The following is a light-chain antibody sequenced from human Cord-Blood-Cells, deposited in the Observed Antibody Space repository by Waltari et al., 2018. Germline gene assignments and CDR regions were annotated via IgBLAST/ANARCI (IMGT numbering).Light chain of an antibody. CDR2: GAS. Sequence: EIVMTQSPATLSVSPGERATLSCRASQSVSSNLAWYQQKPGQVPRLLIYGASTRATGSPPGLRGSGSGTKFTLTTISLQSEDFAVYYCQQYNNWPPYSFGQGTKLEIK. V-gene: IGKV3-15*01. CDR3: QQYNNWPPYS. CDR1: QSVSSN. J-gene: IGKJ2*03.